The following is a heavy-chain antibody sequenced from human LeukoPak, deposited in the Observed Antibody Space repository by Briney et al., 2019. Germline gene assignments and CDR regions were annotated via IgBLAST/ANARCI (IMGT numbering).Heavy chain of an antibody. Sequence: ASVTVSCKASGYTFTGYYMHWVRQAPGQGLEWMGWINPNSGGTNYAQKFQGRVTMTRDTSTSTVYMELSSLRSEDTAVYYCAGGNSRLYYYYGMDVWGQGTTVTVSS. D-gene: IGHD3-16*02. CDR3: AGGNSRLYYYYGMDV. CDR2: INPNSGGT. V-gene: IGHV1-2*02. J-gene: IGHJ6*02. CDR1: GYTFTGYY.